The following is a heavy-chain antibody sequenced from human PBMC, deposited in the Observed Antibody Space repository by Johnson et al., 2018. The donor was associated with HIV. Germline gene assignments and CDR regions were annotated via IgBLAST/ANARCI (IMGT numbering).Heavy chain of an antibody. CDR3: VSVAGLFAPFDI. V-gene: IGHV3-30*02. D-gene: IGHD6-19*01. Sequence: QVQLVESGGGVVQPGGSLRLSCAASGFTFSSYGMHWVRQAPGKGLEWVAFIGYDGSNKYYADPVKGRFTISRDNSKNTLYLQMTSLRAEDTAVYYVVSVAGLFAPFDIWGQGTMVTVSS. CDR2: IGYDGSNK. J-gene: IGHJ3*02. CDR1: GFTFSSYG.